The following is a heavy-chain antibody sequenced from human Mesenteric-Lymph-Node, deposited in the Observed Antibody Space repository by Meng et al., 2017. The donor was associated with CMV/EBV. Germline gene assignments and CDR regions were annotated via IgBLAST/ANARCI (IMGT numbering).Heavy chain of an antibody. CDR1: GFTFSNYA. CDR3: ARDDDAFDI. V-gene: IGHV3-23*01. CDR2: ISSSGGRT. Sequence: GESLKISCVVSGFTFSNYAMSWVRQAPGKGLEWVSLISSSGGRTHYADSVKGRFTISRDNSKNTLYLQMNSLRAEDTAVYYCARDDDAFDIWGQGTMVTVSS. J-gene: IGHJ3*02.